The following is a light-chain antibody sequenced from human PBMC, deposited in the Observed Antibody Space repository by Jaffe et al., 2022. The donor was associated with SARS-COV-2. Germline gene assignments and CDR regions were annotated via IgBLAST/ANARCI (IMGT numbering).Light chain of an antibody. CDR3: QQYDNLPTGGIFT. J-gene: IGKJ3*01. V-gene: IGKV1-33*01. CDR2: DAS. Sequence: DIQMTQSPSSLSASVGDRVTITCQASQDISNYLNWYQQKPGKAPKLLIYDASNLETGVPSRFSGSGSGTDFTFTISSLQPEDIATYYCQQYDNLPTGGIFTFGPGTKVDIK. CDR1: QDISNY.